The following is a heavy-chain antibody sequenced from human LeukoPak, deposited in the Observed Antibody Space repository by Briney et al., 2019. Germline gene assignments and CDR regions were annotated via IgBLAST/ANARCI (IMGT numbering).Heavy chain of an antibody. Sequence: ASVTVSRKASGYTFTNYGISWVRLAPGQGLEWMGWISVYTGKTYHAQKFQARVTMTTDTSTTTAYMELRSLRSDDTAVYYCAKDRGWQYAVYETVAVEHWGQGTLVTVSS. CDR2: ISVYTGKT. CDR3: AKDRGWQYAVYETVAVEH. D-gene: IGHD5/OR15-5a*01. CDR1: GYTFTNYG. V-gene: IGHV1-18*01. J-gene: IGHJ4*02.